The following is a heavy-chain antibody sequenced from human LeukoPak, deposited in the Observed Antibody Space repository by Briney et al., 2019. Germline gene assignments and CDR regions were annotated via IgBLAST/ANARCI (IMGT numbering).Heavy chain of an antibody. J-gene: IGHJ6*03. CDR2: ISSSSYI. V-gene: IGHV3-21*01. CDR3: ARDEYSSSWSYYYYYYMDV. Sequence: GGSLRLSCAASGFTFSSYSMNWVRQAPGKGLEWVSSISSSSYIYYADSVKGRFTISRDNAKNSLYLQMNSLRAEDTAVYYCARDEYSSSWSYYYYYYMDVWGKGTTVTVSS. D-gene: IGHD6-13*01. CDR1: GFTFSSYS.